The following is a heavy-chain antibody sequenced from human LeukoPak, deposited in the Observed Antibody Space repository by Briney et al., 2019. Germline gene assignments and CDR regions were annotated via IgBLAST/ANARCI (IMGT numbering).Heavy chain of an antibody. CDR1: GFTFSSYW. CDR2: IKQDGSEK. V-gene: IGHV3-7*01. D-gene: IGHD1-20*01. Sequence: GGSLRLSCAASGFTFSSYWMSWVRQAPGKGLEWVANIKQDGSEKYYVDSVKGRFTISRDNTKNSLYLQMNSLRAEDTAVYYCARELITGIFDYWGQGTLVTVSS. CDR3: ARELITGIFDY. J-gene: IGHJ4*02.